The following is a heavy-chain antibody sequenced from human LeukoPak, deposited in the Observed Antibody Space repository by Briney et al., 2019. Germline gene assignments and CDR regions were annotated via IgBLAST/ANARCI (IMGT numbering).Heavy chain of an antibody. CDR1: GFTFSSYA. CDR2: ISGSGGST. J-gene: IGHJ5*02. CDR3: AKASTGAGTHDAGFDP. V-gene: IGHV3-23*01. D-gene: IGHD1-14*01. Sequence: PGGSLRLSCAASGFTFSSYAMSWVRQAPGKGLEWVSAISGSGGSTYYADSVKGRFTISRDNSKNTLYLQMNSLRAEDTAVYYCAKASTGAGTHDAGFDPWGQGTLVTVSS.